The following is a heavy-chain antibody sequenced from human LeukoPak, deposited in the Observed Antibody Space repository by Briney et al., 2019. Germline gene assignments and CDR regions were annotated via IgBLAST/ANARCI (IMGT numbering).Heavy chain of an antibody. V-gene: IGHV4-59*01. Sequence: SETLSLTCTVSGGSISSYYWSWIQQPPGKGLEWIGYIYYSGSTNYNPSLKSRVTISVDTSKNQFSLKLSSVTAADTAVYYCARDPGYCSSTSCYDNSGYDLWGQGTLVTVSS. CDR2: IYYSGST. J-gene: IGHJ4*02. D-gene: IGHD2-2*01. CDR1: GGSISSYY. CDR3: ARDPGYCSSTSCYDNSGYDL.